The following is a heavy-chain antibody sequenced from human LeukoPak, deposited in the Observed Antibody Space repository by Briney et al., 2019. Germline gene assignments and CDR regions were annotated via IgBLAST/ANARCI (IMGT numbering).Heavy chain of an antibody. CDR3: ARDQRYCSSSSCPWEPFDY. CDR1: GFSSSDYN. Sequence: GGSLRLSCVASGFSSSDYNMNWVRQAPGKGLEWVSSISSDDNYIYYADSVKGRFTISRDNAKNSLYLQMNSLRAEDTAVYYCARDQRYCSSSSCPWEPFDYWGQGTLVTVSS. J-gene: IGHJ4*02. V-gene: IGHV3-21*04. CDR2: ISSDDNYI. D-gene: IGHD2-2*01.